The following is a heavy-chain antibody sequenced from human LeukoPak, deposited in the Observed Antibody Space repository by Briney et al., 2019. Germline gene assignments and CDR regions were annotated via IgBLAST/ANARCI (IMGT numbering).Heavy chain of an antibody. J-gene: IGHJ6*02. CDR2: INSDGSST. CDR1: GLTFSSYW. CDR3: AREKSGLRFLEWLSPPGYYYYGMDV. Sequence: GGSLRLSCAASGLTFSSYWMHWVRQAPGKGLVWVSRINSDGSSTSYADSVKGRFTISRDNAKNTLYLQMNSLRAEDTAVYYCAREKSGLRFLEWLSPPGYYYYGMDVWGQGTTVTVSS. V-gene: IGHV3-74*01. D-gene: IGHD3-3*01.